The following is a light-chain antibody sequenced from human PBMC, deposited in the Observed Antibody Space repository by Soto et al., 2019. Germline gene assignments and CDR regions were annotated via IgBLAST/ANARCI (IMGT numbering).Light chain of an antibody. Sequence: DIQLTQSPSFLSASIGDRVIITCRASQGITPYLAWYQEKPGTAPKLLIYAASTLQTGVPSRFSGSGSGTEFSLTISSLHPEDFATYYCQQAHSYPYTFGQGTTLEIK. CDR3: QQAHSYPYT. CDR1: QGITPY. J-gene: IGKJ2*01. CDR2: AAS. V-gene: IGKV1-9*01.